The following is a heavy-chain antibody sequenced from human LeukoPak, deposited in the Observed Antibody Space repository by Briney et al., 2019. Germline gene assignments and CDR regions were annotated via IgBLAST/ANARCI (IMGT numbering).Heavy chain of an antibody. V-gene: IGHV5-51*01. J-gene: IGHJ3*02. Sequence: GESLKISCKGSGYSFTSYWIGWVRQMPGKGLEWMGIIYPGDSDTRYSPSFQGQVTISADKSISTAYLQWSSLKASDTAMYYCARSDYDFWSGYYYDAFDIWGQGTIVTVSS. CDR3: ARSDYDFWSGYYYDAFDI. D-gene: IGHD3-3*01. CDR1: GYSFTSYW. CDR2: IYPGDSDT.